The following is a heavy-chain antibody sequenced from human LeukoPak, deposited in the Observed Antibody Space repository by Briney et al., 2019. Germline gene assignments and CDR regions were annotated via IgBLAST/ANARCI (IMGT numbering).Heavy chain of an antibody. Sequence: SETLSLTCTVSVGTISRYYWSWIRQSPGGGLECIGYIYSSGSTNSNPSLKSRVSISVDMSKNEFSLKLNSVTAADTAVYYCARHDSAVGALFSWGQGTLVTVSS. CDR1: VGTISRYY. CDR2: IYSSGST. D-gene: IGHD1-26*01. V-gene: IGHV4-59*08. J-gene: IGHJ4*02. CDR3: ARHDSAVGALFS.